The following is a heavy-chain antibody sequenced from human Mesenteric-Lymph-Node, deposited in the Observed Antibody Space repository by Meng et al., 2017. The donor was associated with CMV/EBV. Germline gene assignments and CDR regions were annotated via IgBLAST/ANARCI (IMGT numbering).Heavy chain of an antibody. CDR2: IYTSGST. J-gene: IGHJ1*01. CDR1: GGSISSYY. Sequence: GSLRLSCTVSGGSISSYYWSWIRQPAGKGLEWIGRIYTSGSTNYTPSLKTRVTMSVDTSQNQFSLTQISLTSADTAVFCFALLGLLSLRPLSALVPPSLTLLARTVVSTGAGSGSQPGRHW. V-gene: IGHV4-4*07. CDR3: ALLGLLSLRPLSALVPPSLTLLARTVVSTGAGSGSQPGRH. D-gene: IGHD2-2*01.